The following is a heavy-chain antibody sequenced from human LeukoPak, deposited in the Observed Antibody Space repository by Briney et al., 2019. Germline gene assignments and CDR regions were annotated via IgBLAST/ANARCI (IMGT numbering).Heavy chain of an antibody. CDR3: ARDGGGFGELYDAFDI. J-gene: IGHJ3*02. D-gene: IGHD3-10*01. CDR2: ISSSSSYI. Sequence: PGGSLRLSCAASGFTFSSYSMNWVRQAPGKGLEWVSSISSSSSYIYYADSVKGRFTISRDNAKNSLYLQMNSLRAEDTAVYYCARDGGGFGELYDAFDICGRGTMVTVSS. CDR1: GFTFSSYS. V-gene: IGHV3-21*01.